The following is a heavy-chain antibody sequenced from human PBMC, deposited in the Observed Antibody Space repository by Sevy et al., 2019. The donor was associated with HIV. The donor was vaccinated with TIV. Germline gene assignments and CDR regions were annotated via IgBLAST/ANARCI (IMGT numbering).Heavy chain of an antibody. V-gene: IGHV4-39*01. J-gene: IGHJ4*02. Sequence: SETLSLTCTVSGGSISSSSYYWGWIRQPPGKGLEWIGSIYYSGSTYYNPSLKSRVTISVDTSKNQFSLKLSSVTAADTAVYYCARQATKERTLGYFDYWGQGTLVTVSS. CDR3: ARQATKERTLGYFDY. CDR2: IYYSGST. D-gene: IGHD7-27*01. CDR1: GGSISSSSYY.